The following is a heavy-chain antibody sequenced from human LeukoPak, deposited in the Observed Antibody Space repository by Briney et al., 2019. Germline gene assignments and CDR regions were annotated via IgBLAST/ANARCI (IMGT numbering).Heavy chain of an antibody. V-gene: IGHV1-69*10. CDR1: GDTFIRYA. J-gene: IGHJ6*03. Sequence: SVKVSCKASGDTFIRYAFSWVRQAPGQGLEWMGGIIPLFGIAHYAQKFQGRVTITSDKSTSTVYMELSSLRFEDTAVYYCAKGTPENYYYYYMDVWGKGTTVTVSS. CDR3: AKGTPENYYYYYMDV. CDR2: IIPLFGIA.